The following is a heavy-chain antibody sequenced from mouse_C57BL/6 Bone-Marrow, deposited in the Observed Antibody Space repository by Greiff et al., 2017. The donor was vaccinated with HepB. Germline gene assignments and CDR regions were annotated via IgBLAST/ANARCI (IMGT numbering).Heavy chain of an antibody. V-gene: IGHV2-2*01. CDR1: GFSLTSYG. J-gene: IGHJ4*01. Sequence: QVQLKESGPGLVQPSQSLSITCTVSGFSLTSYGVHWVRQSPGKGLEWLGVIWSGGSTDYNAAFISRLSISKDNSKSQVFFKMNSLQADDTAIYYCARKPLLYYARNAMDYWGQGTSVTVSS. CDR3: ARKPLLYYARNAMDY. CDR2: IWSGGST. D-gene: IGHD2-1*01.